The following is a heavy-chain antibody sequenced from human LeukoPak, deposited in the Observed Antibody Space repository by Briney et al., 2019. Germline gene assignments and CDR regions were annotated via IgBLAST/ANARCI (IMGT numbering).Heavy chain of an antibody. CDR2: IYTSGST. D-gene: IGHD4-17*01. J-gene: IGHJ4*02. CDR1: GGSISSGSYY. Sequence: SETLSLTCTVSGGSISSGSYYWSWIRQPAGKGLEWIGRIYTSGSTNYNPSLKSRVTISVDTSKNQFSLKLSSVTAADTAVYYCARFDYGDGFDYWGQGTLATVSS. V-gene: IGHV4-61*02. CDR3: ARFDYGDGFDY.